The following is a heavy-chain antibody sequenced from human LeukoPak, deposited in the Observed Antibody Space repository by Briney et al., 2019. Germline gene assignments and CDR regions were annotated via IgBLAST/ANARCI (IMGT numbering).Heavy chain of an antibody. CDR1: GYTFTSYY. Sequence: ASVTVSCKASGYTFTSYYMHWVRQAPGQGLEWMGIINPSGGSTSYAQKFQGRVTMTRDTSTSTVYMELSSLRSEDTAVYCCARDGVGATLGDYWGQGTLVTVSS. CDR3: ARDGVGATLGDY. D-gene: IGHD1-26*01. J-gene: IGHJ4*02. V-gene: IGHV1-46*01. CDR2: INPSGGST.